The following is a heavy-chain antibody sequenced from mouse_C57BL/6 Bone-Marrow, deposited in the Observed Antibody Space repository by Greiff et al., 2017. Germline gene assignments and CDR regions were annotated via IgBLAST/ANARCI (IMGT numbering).Heavy chain of an antibody. CDR3: ARRDYYGSSLFDY. CDR1: GFNIKNTY. D-gene: IGHD1-1*01. CDR2: IDPANGNT. J-gene: IGHJ2*01. Sequence: EVQLQQSVAELVRPGASVKLSRTASGFNIKNTYMHWVKQRPEQGLEWIGRIDPANGNTKYAPKFQGKATITADTSSNTAYLQLSSLTSEDTAIYYCARRDYYGSSLFDYWGQGTTLTVSS. V-gene: IGHV14-3*01.